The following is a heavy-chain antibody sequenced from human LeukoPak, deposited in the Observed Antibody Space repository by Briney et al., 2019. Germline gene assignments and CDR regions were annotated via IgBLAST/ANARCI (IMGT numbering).Heavy chain of an antibody. D-gene: IGHD5-18*01. Sequence: GGSLRLSCAASGLTFDDYAMHWVRQAPGKGLEWVSGISWNSGSIGYADSVKGRFTISRDNAKNSLYLQMNSLRAEDTALYYCAKGGGRGYSYGYAFFDYWGQGTLVTVSS. J-gene: IGHJ4*02. V-gene: IGHV3-9*01. CDR2: ISWNSGSI. CDR3: AKGGGRGYSYGYAFFDY. CDR1: GLTFDDYA.